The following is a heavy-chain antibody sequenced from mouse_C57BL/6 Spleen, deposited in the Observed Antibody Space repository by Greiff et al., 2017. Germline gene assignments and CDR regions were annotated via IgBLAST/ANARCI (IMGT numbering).Heavy chain of an antibody. CDR2: IDPSDSYT. CDR3: ARSGYGAMDY. CDR1: GYTFTSYW. Sequence: QVQLQQPGAELVMPGASVKLSCKASGYTFTSYWMHWVKQRPGQGLEWIGEIDPSDSYTNYNQKFKGKSTLTVDKSSSTAYMQLSSLTSEDSAVYYCARSGYGAMDYWGKGTSVTVSS. D-gene: IGHD2-2*01. J-gene: IGHJ4*01. V-gene: IGHV1-69*01.